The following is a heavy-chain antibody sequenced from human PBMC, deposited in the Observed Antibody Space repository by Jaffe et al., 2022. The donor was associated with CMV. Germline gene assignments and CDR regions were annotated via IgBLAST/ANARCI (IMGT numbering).Heavy chain of an antibody. CDR3: ERLLDYGDYYYYMDV. CDR2: ISGSGGST. J-gene: IGHJ6*03. CDR1: GFTFSSYA. Sequence: EVQLVESGGGLVQPGGSLRLSCAASGFTFSSYAMSWVRQAPGKGLEWVSAISGSGGSTYYADSVKGRFTISRDNSKNTLYLQMNSLRAEDTAVYYCERLLDYGDYYYYMDVWGKGTTVTVSS. V-gene: IGHV3-23*04. D-gene: IGHD4-17*01.